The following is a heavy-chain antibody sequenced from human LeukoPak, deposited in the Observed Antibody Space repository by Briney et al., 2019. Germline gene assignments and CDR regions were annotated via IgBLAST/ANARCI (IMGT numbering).Heavy chain of an antibody. D-gene: IGHD3-22*01. J-gene: IGHJ4*02. CDR3: ARDVSRFSSGYYGY. CDR1: GYTFTGYY. Sequence: ASVKVSCKASGYTFTGYYMHWVRQAPGQGLEWMGWINPNSDGTNYAQKFQGRVTMTRDTSISTAYMELSRLRSDDTAVYYCARDVSRFSSGYYGYWGQGTLVTVSS. CDR2: INPNSDGT. V-gene: IGHV1-2*02.